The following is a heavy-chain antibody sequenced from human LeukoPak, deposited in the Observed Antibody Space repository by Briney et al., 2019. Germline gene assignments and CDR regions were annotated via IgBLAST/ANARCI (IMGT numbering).Heavy chain of an antibody. CDR1: GGSISGYY. V-gene: IGHV4-59*08. D-gene: IGHD3-10*01. CDR2: IYYLGGT. J-gene: IGHJ6*02. CDR3: ARRSYGSASPLRMDV. Sequence: SETLSLTCTVSGGSISGYYWTWIRQPPGKGLEWIGYIYYLGGTNYNPSLKSRVTISLDTSKNQFSLKLSSVTAADTAVYYCARRSYGSASPLRMDVWGQGTTVTVSS.